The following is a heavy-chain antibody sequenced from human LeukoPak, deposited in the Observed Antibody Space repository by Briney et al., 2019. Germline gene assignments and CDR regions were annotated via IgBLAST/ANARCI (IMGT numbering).Heavy chain of an antibody. CDR3: ARDGSLNGRRVS. J-gene: IGHJ4*02. CDR2: IIPIFGTA. CDR1: GGTFSSYA. D-gene: IGHD2-2*03. V-gene: IGHV1-69*05. Sequence: SVKVSCRASGGTFSSYAISWVRQAPGQGLEWMGGIIPIFGTANYAQKFQGRVTITTDESTGTAYMELSSLRSEDTAVYYCARDGSLNGRRVSWGQGTLVTVSP.